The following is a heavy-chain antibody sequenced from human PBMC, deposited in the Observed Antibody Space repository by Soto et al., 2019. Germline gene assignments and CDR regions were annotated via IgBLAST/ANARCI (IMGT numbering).Heavy chain of an antibody. CDR3: ARNAMVRGYYYGMDV. J-gene: IGHJ6*02. Sequence: PSETLSLTCTVSGGSISSYYWSWIRQPPGKGLEWIGYIYYSGSTNYNPSLKSRVTISVDTSKNQFSLKLSSVTAADTAVYYCARNAMVRGYYYGMDVWGLGTTVTVSS. CDR1: GGSISSYY. V-gene: IGHV4-59*12. CDR2: IYYSGST. D-gene: IGHD3-10*01.